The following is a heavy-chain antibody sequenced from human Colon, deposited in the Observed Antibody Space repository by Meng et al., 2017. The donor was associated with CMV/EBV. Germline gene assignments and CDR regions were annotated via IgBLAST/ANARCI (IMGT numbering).Heavy chain of an antibody. CDR1: GFTFSSYA. D-gene: IGHD2-2*01. CDR2: ISGSGGST. V-gene: IGHV3-23*01. Sequence: GESLKISCAASGFTFSSYAMSWVRQAPGKGLEWVSAISGSGGSTYYADSVKGRFTISRDNSKNTLYLQMNSLRAEDTAVYYCARDLGYCSSTSCYEDYWGQGTLVTVSS. CDR3: ARDLGYCSSTSCYEDY. J-gene: IGHJ4*02.